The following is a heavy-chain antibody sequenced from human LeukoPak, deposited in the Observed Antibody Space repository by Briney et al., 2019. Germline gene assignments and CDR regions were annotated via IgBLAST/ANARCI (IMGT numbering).Heavy chain of an antibody. CDR3: ANFQTVGVKPFEH. CDR2: ISPDSAFI. J-gene: IGHJ5*02. Sequence: GGSLRLSCVGSGFTFSIDGMNWVRQAPGKGLEWVSSISPDSAFIPQADSVKGRFTISRDNAKNSLYLQMESLRVEDTAVYYCANFQTVGVKPFEHWGQGTLVTVS. V-gene: IGHV3-21*01. D-gene: IGHD1-26*01. CDR1: GFTFSIDG.